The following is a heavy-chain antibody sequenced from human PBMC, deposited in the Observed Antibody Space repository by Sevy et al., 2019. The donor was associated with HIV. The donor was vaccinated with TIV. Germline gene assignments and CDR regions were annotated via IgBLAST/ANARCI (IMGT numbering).Heavy chain of an antibody. V-gene: IGHV4-34*01. Sequence: LQTLSLTCAVYGGSFSGYYWSWIRQPPGKGLEWIGEINHSGSTNYNPSLKSRVTISVDTSKNQFSLKLSSVTAADTAVYYCARGRGYDFWSGYYRGNWFDPWGQGTLVTVSS. D-gene: IGHD3-3*01. CDR3: ARGRGYDFWSGYYRGNWFDP. J-gene: IGHJ5*02. CDR1: GGSFSGYY. CDR2: INHSGST.